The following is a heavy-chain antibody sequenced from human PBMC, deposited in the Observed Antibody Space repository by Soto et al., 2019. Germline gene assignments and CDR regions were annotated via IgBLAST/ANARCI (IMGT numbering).Heavy chain of an antibody. CDR3: ASWAGQVRGFGGPFDY. Sequence: ASVKVSCKASGYTFTSHGISWVRQAPGQRLEWMGWSSGYNGNTNYAQKYQGRVSVTADTSTSTAYMELRSLRPDDTAVYYCASWAGQVRGFGGPFDYWGQGTLVTVSS. CDR2: SSGYNGNT. CDR1: GYTFTSHG. V-gene: IGHV1-18*04. J-gene: IGHJ4*02. D-gene: IGHD2-15*01.